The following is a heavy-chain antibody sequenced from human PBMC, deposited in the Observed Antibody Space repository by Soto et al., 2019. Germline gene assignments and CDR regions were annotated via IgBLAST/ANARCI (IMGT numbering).Heavy chain of an antibody. CDR2: SSAFNGET. CDR3: ATGATGDY. V-gene: IGHV1-18*01. CDR1: RHTFTSYG. Sequence: QVQLVQSGAEVKKPGASVKVSCKASRHTFTSYGISWVCQAPGQGLDWMGWSSAFNGETNSAQRLQDRVTMTTDTSMSTAYMGLRGLGSDDSAVFYCATGATGDYWGQGTLVTVSS. D-gene: IGHD1-26*01. J-gene: IGHJ4*02.